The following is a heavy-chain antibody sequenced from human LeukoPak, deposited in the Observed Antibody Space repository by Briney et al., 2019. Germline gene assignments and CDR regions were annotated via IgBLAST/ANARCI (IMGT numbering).Heavy chain of an antibody. V-gene: IGHV5-51*01. CDR3: ARHGHCTNGVCYSNYYYYMDV. D-gene: IGHD2-8*01. Sequence: GESLKISCKGSGYSFTSYWIGWVRQMSGKGLEWMGTIYPGDSDTRYSPSFQGQVTISADKSISTAYLQWSSLKASDTATYYCARHGHCTNGVCYSNYYYYMDVWGKGTTVTVSS. CDR1: GYSFTSYW. CDR2: IYPGDSDT. J-gene: IGHJ6*03.